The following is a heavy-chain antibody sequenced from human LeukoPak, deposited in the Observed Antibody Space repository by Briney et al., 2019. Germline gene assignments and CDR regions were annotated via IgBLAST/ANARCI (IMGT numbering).Heavy chain of an antibody. CDR2: ISGSSKYI. J-gene: IGHJ4*02. CDR3: ARDRYSNYGDLDY. Sequence: KAGGSLRLSCAASGFTFSSYAMSWVRQAPGKGLEWVSSISGSSKYIYYADSVKGRFTISRDNAKNSMYLQMNSLRAEDTAVYYCARDRYSNYGDLDYWGQGTLVTVSS. CDR1: GFTFSSYA. D-gene: IGHD4-11*01. V-gene: IGHV3-21*01.